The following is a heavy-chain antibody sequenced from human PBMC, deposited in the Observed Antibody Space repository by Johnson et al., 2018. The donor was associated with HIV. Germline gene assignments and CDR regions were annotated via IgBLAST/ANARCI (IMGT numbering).Heavy chain of an antibody. CDR1: GITFSDYY. CDR2: ISSSGSTI. J-gene: IGHJ3*02. CDR3: ARSPQSVVVTSVHDAFDI. V-gene: IGHV3-11*01. Sequence: QVQLVESGGGVVQPGRSLRLSCAASGITFSDYYMSWIRQAPGKGLEWVSYISSSGSTIYYADSVKGRFTISRDNAKNSLYLQMNSLRAEDTAVYFCARSPQSVVVTSVHDAFDIWGQGTRVIVSS. D-gene: IGHD2-21*02.